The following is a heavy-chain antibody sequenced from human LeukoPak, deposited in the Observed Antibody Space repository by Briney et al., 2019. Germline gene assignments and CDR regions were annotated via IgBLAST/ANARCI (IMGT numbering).Heavy chain of an antibody. CDR2: LSGTGSSI. CDR3: AKAGGFCSSSTCRKDWYFDL. V-gene: IGHV3-23*01. Sequence: GGSLRLSCAAAEFMFSRYGMSWVRQAPGKGLEWISGLSGTGSSIYYADSVKGRFTISRDNSRNKLFLQMNGPRAEDTAVYYCAKAGGFCSSSTCRKDWYFDLWGRGTLVTVSS. J-gene: IGHJ2*01. CDR1: EFMFSRYG. D-gene: IGHD2-2*01.